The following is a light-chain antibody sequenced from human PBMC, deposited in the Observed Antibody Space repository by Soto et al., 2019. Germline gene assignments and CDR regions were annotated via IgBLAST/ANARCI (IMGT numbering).Light chain of an antibody. CDR1: QSVSRN. J-gene: IGKJ4*01. CDR3: QQHSNWPLT. V-gene: IGKV3D-15*01. CDR2: GAS. Sequence: EIVMTQSPATLSVSQAAGATVSSRASQSVSRNLAWYQQKPGQAPRLLIYGASTRAAGVPERFSASGAGTDCTRTISSLEPEDFTVYDCQQHSNWPLTFGGGTKVEIK.